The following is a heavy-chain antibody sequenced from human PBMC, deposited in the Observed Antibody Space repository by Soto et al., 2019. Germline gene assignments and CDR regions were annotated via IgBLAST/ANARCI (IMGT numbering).Heavy chain of an antibody. D-gene: IGHD1-1*01. J-gene: IGHJ4*02. CDR3: ARGGTRSADLPTY. CDR1: GDSINNYY. V-gene: IGHV4-4*07. CDR2: IYSSGSA. Sequence: VRLQESGPGLVEPSETLFLTCSVSGDSINNYYWSWIPQPAGKGLEWIGRIYSSGSANYNPSLKPRGTMSVDTSKTQVFLSVTSVTAADTAVYFCARGGTRSADLPTYWGQGIQVIVSS.